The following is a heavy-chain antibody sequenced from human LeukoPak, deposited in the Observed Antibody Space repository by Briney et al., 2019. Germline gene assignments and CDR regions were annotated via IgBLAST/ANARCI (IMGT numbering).Heavy chain of an antibody. Sequence: SETLSLTCTVSGGSISSYYWSWIRQPRGKGLEWIGYIYYIGSTNYNPSLQSRVTISVDTSKNQFSLKLSSVTTADTAVYYCARGSYGDRAMDYRGQGTLVTVSS. CDR3: ARGSYGDRAMDY. CDR1: GGSISSYY. V-gene: IGHV4-59*01. J-gene: IGHJ4*02. D-gene: IGHD5-18*01. CDR2: IYYIGST.